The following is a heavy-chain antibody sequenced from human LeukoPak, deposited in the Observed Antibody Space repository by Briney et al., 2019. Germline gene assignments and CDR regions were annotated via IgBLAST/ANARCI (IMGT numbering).Heavy chain of an antibody. D-gene: IGHD2-2*01. V-gene: IGHV4-38-2*01. CDR1: GYPINNAYY. J-gene: IGHJ6*03. CDR3: ARQYDSYFYYYLDL. CDR2: LYHPDST. Sequence: SETLSLTCAVSGYPINNAYYWVWIRQPPGMGLEWIGSLYHPDSTYYNPSLKSRVTMSVDTSRNQFSLKLSFVTAADTAVYYCARQYDSYFYYYLDLWGTGTTVTVSS.